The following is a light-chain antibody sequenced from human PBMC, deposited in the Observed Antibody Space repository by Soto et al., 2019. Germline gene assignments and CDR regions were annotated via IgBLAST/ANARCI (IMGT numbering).Light chain of an antibody. CDR1: QSVSNNY. J-gene: IGKJ1*01. V-gene: IGKV3-20*01. CDR3: QQYGSSGT. Sequence: SPCTLSFSPGDRATLSCRTSQSVSNNYLAWYQQKPGQAPRLLIHDASSRATGIPDRFSGSGSGTDFTLTISRLEPEDFAVYYCQQYGSSGTFGQGTKVDIK. CDR2: DAS.